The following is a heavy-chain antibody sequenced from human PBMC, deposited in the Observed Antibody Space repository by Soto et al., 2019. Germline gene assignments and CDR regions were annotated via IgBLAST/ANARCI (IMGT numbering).Heavy chain of an antibody. D-gene: IGHD2-8*01. CDR3: AADATAWQQMVPSDY. V-gene: IGHV1-3*01. Sequence: ASVKVSCKASGYTFTSYAMHWVRQAPGQRLEWMGWINAGNGNTNYAQRFQDRVTLTRDMSTATTYMELSRLTSEDTAIYYCAADATAWQQMVPSDYWGQGTLVTVSS. J-gene: IGHJ4*02. CDR1: GYTFTSYA. CDR2: INAGNGNT.